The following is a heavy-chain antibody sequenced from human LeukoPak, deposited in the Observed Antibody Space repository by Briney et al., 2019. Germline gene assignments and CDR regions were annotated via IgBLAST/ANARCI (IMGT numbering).Heavy chain of an antibody. J-gene: IGHJ4*02. Sequence: GGSLRLSCAASGLSFRDAWMNWVRQAPGKGLEWVANIKQDGSEKYYVDSVKGRFTISRDNSKNTLYLQMNSLRAEDTAVYYCAKDGLRLGELNYWGQGTLVTVSS. D-gene: IGHD3-16*01. V-gene: IGHV3-7*03. CDR2: IKQDGSEK. CDR3: AKDGLRLGELNY. CDR1: GLSFRDAW.